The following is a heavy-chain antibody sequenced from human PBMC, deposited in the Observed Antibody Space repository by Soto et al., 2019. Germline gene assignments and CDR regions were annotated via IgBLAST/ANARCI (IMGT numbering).Heavy chain of an antibody. CDR3: ATVARAY. V-gene: IGHV3-48*02. Sequence: GGSLRLSCVVSGVTFSTYSMNWVRQAPGRGLEWVAYIDSVTGIINYAESVKGRFIISRDNVEKTLFLQMNSLRYEDTAVYYCATVARAYWGQGALVTVSS. CDR2: IDSVTGII. J-gene: IGHJ4*02. CDR1: GVTFSTYS.